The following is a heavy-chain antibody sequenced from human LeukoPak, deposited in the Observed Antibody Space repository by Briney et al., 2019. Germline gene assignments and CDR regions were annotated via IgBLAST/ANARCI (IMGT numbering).Heavy chain of an antibody. CDR3: APGVEYSSLGH. J-gene: IGHJ4*01. CDR1: GYSFTSYW. CDR2: IYPGDSDT. V-gene: IGHV5-51*01. D-gene: IGHD6-6*01. Sequence: GESLKISCKGSGYSFTSYWSGWVRQMPGQRLEWMGIIYPGDSDTRYSPSFQAQVPISADKSISTAYLQWSSLKASDSATYYCAPGVEYSSLGHWGQGTLVTVSS.